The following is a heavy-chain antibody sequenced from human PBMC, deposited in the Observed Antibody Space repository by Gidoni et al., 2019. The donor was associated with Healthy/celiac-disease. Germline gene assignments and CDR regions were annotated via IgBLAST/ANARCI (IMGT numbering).Heavy chain of an antibody. V-gene: IGHV3-15*01. Sequence: EVQLVESGGGLVKPGGSLRLSCAASGFPFSNAWMSWVRQAPGKGLEWVGRIKSKTDGGTTDYAAPVKGRFTISRDDSKNTLYLQMNSLKTEDTAVYYCTTVTYYYGSGILYFDYWGQGTLVTVSS. CDR1: GFPFSNAW. D-gene: IGHD3-10*01. CDR2: IKSKTDGGTT. CDR3: TTVTYYYGSGILYFDY. J-gene: IGHJ4*02.